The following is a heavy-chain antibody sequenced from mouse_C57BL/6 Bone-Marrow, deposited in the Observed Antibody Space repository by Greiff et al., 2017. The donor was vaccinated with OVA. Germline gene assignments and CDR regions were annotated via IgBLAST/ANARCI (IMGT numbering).Heavy chain of an antibody. CDR2: IYPRSGNT. CDR3: ARSGWLLLFDY. V-gene: IGHV1-81*01. J-gene: IGHJ2*01. Sequence: VQLVESGAELARPGASVKLSCKASGYTFTSYGISWVKQRTGQGLEWIGEIYPRSGNTYYNEKFKGKATLTADKSSSTAYMELRSLTSEDSAVYFCARSGWLLLFDYWGQGTTLTVSS. D-gene: IGHD2-3*01. CDR1: GYTFTSYG.